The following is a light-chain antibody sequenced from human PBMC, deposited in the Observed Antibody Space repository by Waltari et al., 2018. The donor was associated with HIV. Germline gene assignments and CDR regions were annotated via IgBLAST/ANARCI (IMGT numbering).Light chain of an antibody. V-gene: IGKV3-20*01. CDR3: QQYGSSSLT. CDR1: QSVSSTY. Sequence: IVLTQSPGTLCLSPGERATLSCRASQSVSSTYLAWSQQEPGQAPRLLIYGASSRATGIPDRFSGSGSGTDFTLTISRLEPEDFAVYYCQQYGSSSLTFGGGTKVEIK. J-gene: IGKJ4*01. CDR2: GAS.